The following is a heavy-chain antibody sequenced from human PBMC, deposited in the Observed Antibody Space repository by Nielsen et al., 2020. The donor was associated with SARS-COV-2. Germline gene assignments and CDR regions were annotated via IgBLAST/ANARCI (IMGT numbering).Heavy chain of an antibody. CDR2: IIPIFGTA. D-gene: IGHD2-15*01. V-gene: IGHV1-69*06. Sequence: SVKVSCKASGGTFSSYAISWVRQAPGQGLEWMGGIIPIFGTANYAQKFQGRVTITADKSTSTAYMELSSLRSEDTAVYYCAVEGYCSGGSCARDAFDIWGQGTIVTVSS. J-gene: IGHJ3*02. CDR1: GGTFSSYA. CDR3: AVEGYCSGGSCARDAFDI.